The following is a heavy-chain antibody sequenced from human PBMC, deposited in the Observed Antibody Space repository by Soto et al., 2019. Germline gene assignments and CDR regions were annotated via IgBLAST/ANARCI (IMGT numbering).Heavy chain of an antibody. V-gene: IGHV3-23*01. J-gene: IGHJ5*02. Sequence: EVQLFESGGGLVESGGSLRLSCAASGFIFQDYAMSWVRQAPGKGLEWVSTITSSDDITYSADSVRGRVTISRDNSANILFVLLTKLSVDDTATYYCAKGDSSGSFDTSRGYSTPDHWGLGTLVTVSS. D-gene: IGHD3-3*01. CDR3: AKGDSSGSFDTSRGYSTPDH. CDR1: GFIFQDYA. CDR2: ITSSDDIT.